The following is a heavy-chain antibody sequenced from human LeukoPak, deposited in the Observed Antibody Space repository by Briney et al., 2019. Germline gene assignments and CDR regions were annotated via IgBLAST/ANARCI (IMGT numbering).Heavy chain of an antibody. CDR2: INTDGSVT. Sequence: GGSLRLSCAASGFTFSGNWMHWVRQAPGKGLEWVSHINTDGSVTDYADSVKGRFTISRDNARNTLYLQMNSLRAEDSAVYYCARDSAADGADYDHWGQGTLVTVSS. V-gene: IGHV3-74*01. CDR3: ARDSAADGADYDH. CDR1: GFTFSGNW. D-gene: IGHD6-13*01. J-gene: IGHJ5*02.